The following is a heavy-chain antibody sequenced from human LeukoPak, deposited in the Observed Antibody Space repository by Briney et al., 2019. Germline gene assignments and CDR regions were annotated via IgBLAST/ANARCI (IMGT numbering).Heavy chain of an antibody. J-gene: IGHJ3*02. V-gene: IGHV3-73*01. CDR2: IRSKANSYAT. CDR1: GFTFSGSA. Sequence: GGSLTLSCAASGFTFSGSAMHWVRQASGKGLEWVGRIRSKANSYATAYAASVKGRFTISRDDSKNTAYLQMNSLKTEDTAVYYCTMRPPATRYSGRSEALDIWGQGTMVTVSS. CDR3: TMRPPATRYSGRSEALDI. D-gene: IGHD1-26*01.